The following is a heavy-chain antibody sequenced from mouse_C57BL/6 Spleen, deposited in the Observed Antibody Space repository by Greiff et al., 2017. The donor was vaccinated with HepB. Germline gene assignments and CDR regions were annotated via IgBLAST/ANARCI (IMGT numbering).Heavy chain of an antibody. Sequence: EVHLVESGGGLVKPGGSLKLSCAASGFTFSSYAMSWVRQTPEKRLEWVATISDGGSYTYYPDNVKGRFTISRDNAKNNLYLQMSHLKSEDTAMYYCARALYYGSSYGFAYWGQGTLVTVSA. D-gene: IGHD1-1*01. J-gene: IGHJ3*01. CDR2: ISDGGSYT. CDR1: GFTFSSYA. V-gene: IGHV5-4*01. CDR3: ARALYYGSSYGFAY.